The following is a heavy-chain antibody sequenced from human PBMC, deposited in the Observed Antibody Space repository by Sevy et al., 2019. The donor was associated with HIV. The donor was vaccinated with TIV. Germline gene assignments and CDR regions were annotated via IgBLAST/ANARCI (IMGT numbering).Heavy chain of an antibody. Sequence: GGSLRLSCAAYGFTFSSYSMNWVRQAPGKGLEWVSSISSSSSYIYYADSVKGRLTISRDNAKNSLYLQMNSLRAEDTAVYYCARDSQTYCSSTSCPSGMDVWGQGTTVTVSS. CDR2: ISSSSSYI. J-gene: IGHJ6*02. CDR1: GFTFSSYS. D-gene: IGHD2-2*01. V-gene: IGHV3-21*01. CDR3: ARDSQTYCSSTSCPSGMDV.